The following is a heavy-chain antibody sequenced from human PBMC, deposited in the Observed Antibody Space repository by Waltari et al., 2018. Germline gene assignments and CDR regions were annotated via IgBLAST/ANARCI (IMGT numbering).Heavy chain of an antibody. D-gene: IGHD3-9*01. V-gene: IGHV4-61*02. J-gene: IGHJ5*02. CDR3: ARGWYFDNNNWFDP. CDR2: IYTSGCT. CDR1: GGSISSGSYY. Sequence: QVQLQESGPGLVKPSQTLSLTCTVSGGSISSGSYYWSWIRQPAGKGLEWIGRIYTSGCTNYNPSLKSRVTISVDTSKNQFSLKLSSVTAADTAVYYCARGWYFDNNNWFDPWGQGTLVTVSS.